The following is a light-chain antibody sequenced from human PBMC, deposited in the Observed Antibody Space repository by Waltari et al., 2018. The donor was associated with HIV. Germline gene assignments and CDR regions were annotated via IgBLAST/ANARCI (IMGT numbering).Light chain of an antibody. Sequence: IQFTHSPSSLSASLEDKVTLTCRASQHIKTFLNWCQVRPGKAPRVLVYGVSSLPTGVPSRFTGDGSGSDFTLTINNLQPEDFASYFCQQTYSVSITFGPGTRLEI. CDR3: QQTYSVSIT. V-gene: IGKV1-39*01. CDR2: GVS. J-gene: IGKJ5*01. CDR1: QHIKTF.